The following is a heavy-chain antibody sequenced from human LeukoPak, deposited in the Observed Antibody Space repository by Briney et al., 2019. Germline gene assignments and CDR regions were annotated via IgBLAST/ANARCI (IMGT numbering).Heavy chain of an antibody. J-gene: IGHJ4*02. CDR2: IYHSGST. Sequence: SETLSLTCTVSGHSISSGYYWGWIRQPPGKGLEWIGSIYHSGSTYYNPSLKSRVTISVDTSKNQFSLKLSSVTAADTAVYYCARDPRRYCSGGSCYPFDYWGQGTLVTVSS. CDR3: ARDPRRYCSGGSCYPFDY. D-gene: IGHD2-15*01. CDR1: GHSISSGYY. V-gene: IGHV4-38-2*02.